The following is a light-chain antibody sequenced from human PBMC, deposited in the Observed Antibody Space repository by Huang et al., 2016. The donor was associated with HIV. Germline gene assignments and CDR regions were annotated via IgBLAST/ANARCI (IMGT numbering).Light chain of an antibody. CDR3: QQYNVWPYT. CDR2: GAS. J-gene: IGKJ2*01. V-gene: IGKV3-15*01. Sequence: LLTQSPVTLSVSPGETVTLSCRASQTIANNLAWYQQRPGQAPSLLIYGASTRNIDSPGRFNGSASGTQFTLTITSLQPDDFTVYFCQQYNVWPYTFGQGTKLEIK. CDR1: QTIANN.